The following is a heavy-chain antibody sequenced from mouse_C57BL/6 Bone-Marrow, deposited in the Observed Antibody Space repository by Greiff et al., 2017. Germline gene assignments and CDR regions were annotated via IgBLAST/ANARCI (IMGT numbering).Heavy chain of an antibody. J-gene: IGHJ4*01. CDR2: IDPSDSYT. CDR3: AREAMDD. V-gene: IGHV1-69*01. Sequence: QVQLQQPGAELVMPGASVKLSCKTSGYTFTSYWMHWVKQRPGQGFEWIGAIDPSDSYTNYNHMFKGKSTMTVDKTSSTAYMQLSGLTSEDAAVYYCAREAMDDWGQGTSVTVAS. CDR1: GYTFTSYW.